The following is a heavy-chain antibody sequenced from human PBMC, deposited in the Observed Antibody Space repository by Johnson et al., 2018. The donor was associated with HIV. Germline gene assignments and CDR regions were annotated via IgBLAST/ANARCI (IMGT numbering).Heavy chain of an antibody. D-gene: IGHD2/OR15-2a*01. CDR2: ISSNGVRT. J-gene: IGHJ3*02. CDR1: GFTFSTYA. Sequence: VQLVESGGGLVQPGGSLRLSCAASGFTFSTYAMYWVRQAPGKGLEYVSGISSNGVRTYYANSVKDRFTVSRDSSNNTLYLQMNSLRAEDTTVYYCAKSLFSISWPYDAFDMWGQGTMVTVS. V-gene: IGHV3-64*01. CDR3: AKSLFSISWPYDAFDM.